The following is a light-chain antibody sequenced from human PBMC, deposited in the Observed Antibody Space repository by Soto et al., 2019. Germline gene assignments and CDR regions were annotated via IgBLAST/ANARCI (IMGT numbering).Light chain of an antibody. V-gene: IGLV1-44*01. CDR1: SSNIESNT. J-gene: IGLJ1*01. CDR2: SNY. Sequence: QSVLTQPPSASGTPGQRVTISCSGSSSNIESNTVTWYQQLPGTAPKLVIYSNYDRPSGVPDRFSGSTSGTSASLVIRGLQSEDEDDDYCAAWDDILNGYVFGGGTKLTVL. CDR3: AAWDDILNGYV.